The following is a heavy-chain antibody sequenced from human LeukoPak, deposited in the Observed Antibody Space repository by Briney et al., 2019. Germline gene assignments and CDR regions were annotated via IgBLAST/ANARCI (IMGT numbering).Heavy chain of an antibody. V-gene: IGHV4-61*01. Sequence: SETLSLTCTVSGDSIRSYSYYWGWIRQPPGKGLEWIGYIYYSGSTNYNPSLKSRVTISVDTSKNQFSLKLSSVTAADTAVYYCAREVHAYGDYVRFDYWGQGTLVTVSS. CDR1: GDSIRSYSYY. D-gene: IGHD4-17*01. CDR2: IYYSGST. J-gene: IGHJ4*02. CDR3: AREVHAYGDYVRFDY.